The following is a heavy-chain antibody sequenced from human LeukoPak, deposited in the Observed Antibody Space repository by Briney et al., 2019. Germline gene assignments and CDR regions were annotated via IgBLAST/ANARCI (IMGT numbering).Heavy chain of an antibody. CDR2: INPSGGST. Sequence: ASVKVSCKASGYTFTSYYMHWVRQAPGQGLEWMGIINPSGGSTSYAQKFQGRVTMTRDTSTSTVYMELSSLRSEDMAVYYCARAYYYDSSGYYYNLDYWGQGTLVTVSS. J-gene: IGHJ4*02. CDR3: ARAYYYDSSGYYYNLDY. CDR1: GYTFTSYY. D-gene: IGHD3-22*01. V-gene: IGHV1-46*01.